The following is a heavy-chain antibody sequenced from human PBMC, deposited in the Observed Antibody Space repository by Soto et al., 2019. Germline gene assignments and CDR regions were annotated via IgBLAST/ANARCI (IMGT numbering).Heavy chain of an antibody. CDR1: GYTFTSYG. D-gene: IGHD6-6*01. Sequence: ASVKVSCKASGYTFTSYGISWVRQAPGQGLEWMGWISAYNGNTNYAQKLQGRVTMTTDTSTSTAYMELRSLRSDDTAVYYCARYAPKYSSSSQFEYWGQGTLVT. CDR2: ISAYNGNT. J-gene: IGHJ4*02. V-gene: IGHV1-18*01. CDR3: ARYAPKYSSSSQFEY.